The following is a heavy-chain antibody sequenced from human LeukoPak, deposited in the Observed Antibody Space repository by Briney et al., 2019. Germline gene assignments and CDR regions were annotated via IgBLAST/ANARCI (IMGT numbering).Heavy chain of an antibody. CDR3: ARGGSGYLLYY. J-gene: IGHJ4*02. Sequence: GGSLRLSCAASGFTFSSYSMNWVRQAPGKGLEWVSSISSSRSYIYYADSVKGRFTISRDNAKNSLYLQMNSLRAEDTAVYYCARGGSGYLLYYWGQGTLVTVSS. D-gene: IGHD5-12*01. CDR2: ISSSRSYI. V-gene: IGHV3-21*01. CDR1: GFTFSSYS.